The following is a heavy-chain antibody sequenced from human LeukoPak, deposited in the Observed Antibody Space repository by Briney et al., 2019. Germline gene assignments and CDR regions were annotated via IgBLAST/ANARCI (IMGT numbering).Heavy chain of an antibody. CDR3: ARDAQRGFDYSNSLRY. CDR1: GFTFNHYG. J-gene: IGHJ4*02. CDR2: IWSDGTNS. V-gene: IGHV3-33*01. D-gene: IGHD4-11*01. Sequence: GGSLRLSCVGAGFTFNHYGMHWVRQAAGKGLEGVAVIWSDGTNSYYADSVKGRFTISRVDYENTVYLQMNSLIPEDTAVYYCARDAQRGFDYSNSLRYWGQGTPVIVST.